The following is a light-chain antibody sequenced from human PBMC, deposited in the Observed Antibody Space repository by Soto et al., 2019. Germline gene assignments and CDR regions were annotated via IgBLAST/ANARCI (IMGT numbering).Light chain of an antibody. Sequence: EIVLTQSPGTLYLSPGDRATLYCRASQSVSSSNLAWYQQKPGQAPRLLIYGASNRATGIPARFSGGGSGTEFTLTITSLQSEDFAVYYCHQYNGWPRTFGQGTKVDIK. V-gene: IGKV3-20*01. J-gene: IGKJ1*01. CDR3: HQYNGWPRT. CDR2: GAS. CDR1: QSVSSSN.